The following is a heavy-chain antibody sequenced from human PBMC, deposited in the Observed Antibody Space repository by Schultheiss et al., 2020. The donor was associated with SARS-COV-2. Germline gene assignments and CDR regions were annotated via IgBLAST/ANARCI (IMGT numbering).Heavy chain of an antibody. J-gene: IGHJ6*02. D-gene: IGHD6-13*01. CDR1: GFTFSSYA. Sequence: GGSLRLSCAASGFTFSSYAMSWVRQAPGKGLEWVAVISYDGSNKYYADSVKGRFTISRDNSKNTLYLQMNSLRAEDTAVYYCARDQVVAAAGTNYYYGMDVWGQGTTVTVSS. V-gene: IGHV3-30*04. CDR2: ISYDGSNK. CDR3: ARDQVVAAAGTNYYYGMDV.